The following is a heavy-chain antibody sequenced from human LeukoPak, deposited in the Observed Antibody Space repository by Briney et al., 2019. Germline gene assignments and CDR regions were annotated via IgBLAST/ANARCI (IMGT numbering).Heavy chain of an antibody. J-gene: IGHJ3*02. CDR2: VSSSSSV. Sequence: GGSLRLSCAASGFTFNRYSMNWVRQAPGKGLEWISYVSSSSSVYYVDSVKGRFTISRDNSKNTLYLQMNSLRAEDTAVYYCAKDRRFGFGVVIFGRRAFDIWGQGTMVTVSS. V-gene: IGHV3-48*01. CDR3: AKDRRFGFGVVIFGRRAFDI. D-gene: IGHD3-3*01. CDR1: GFTFNRYS.